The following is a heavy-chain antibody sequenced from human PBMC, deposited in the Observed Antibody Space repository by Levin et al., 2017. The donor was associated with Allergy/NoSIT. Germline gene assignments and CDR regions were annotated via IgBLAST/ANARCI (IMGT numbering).Heavy chain of an antibody. J-gene: IGHJ4*02. V-gene: IGHV3-23*01. CDR2: ISRTGSRT. CDR3: ATGYSTSYYSFVF. Sequence: GGSLRLSCAVSGFTFSSNGMTWVRQAPGRGLEWVSSISRTGSRTYYADSVKGRFTISRDNSKNTLSLQVNSLRAEDTAVYYCATGYSTSYYSFVFWGQGTLVTVSS. D-gene: IGHD2-2*01. CDR1: GFTFSSNG.